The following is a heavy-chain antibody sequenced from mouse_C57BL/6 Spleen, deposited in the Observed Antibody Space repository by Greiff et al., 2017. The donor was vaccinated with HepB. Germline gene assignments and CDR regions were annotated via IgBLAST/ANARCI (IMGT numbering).Heavy chain of an antibody. CDR2: IWSGGST. CDR3: AKNYYGSSHWYFDV. CDR1: GFSLTSYG. V-gene: IGHV2-5*01. J-gene: IGHJ1*03. D-gene: IGHD1-1*01. Sequence: VQLQESGPGLVQPSQSLSITCTVSGFSLTSYGIHWVRQSPGQGLEWLGVIWSGGSTDYNAALMSRLSITKDNSKSQVFFKMNSLQADDTANYDCAKNYYGSSHWYFDVWGTGTTVTVSS.